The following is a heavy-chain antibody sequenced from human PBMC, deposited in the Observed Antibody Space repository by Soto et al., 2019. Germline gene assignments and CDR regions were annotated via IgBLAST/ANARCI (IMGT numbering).Heavy chain of an antibody. CDR1: GFTFSSYE. CDR3: ARIPRITMISHFDY. Sequence: EVQLVESGGGLVQPGGSLRLSCAASGFTFSSYEMNWVRQAPGKGLEWVANIKQDGSEKYYVDSVKGRVTISRDNAKNSLYLQMNCLRAEDTAVYYCARIPRITMISHFDYWGQGTLVTVSS. J-gene: IGHJ4*02. CDR2: IKQDGSEK. D-gene: IGHD3-22*01. V-gene: IGHV3-7*03.